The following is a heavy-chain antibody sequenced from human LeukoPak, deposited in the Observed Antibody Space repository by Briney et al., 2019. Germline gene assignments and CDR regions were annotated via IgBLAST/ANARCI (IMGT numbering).Heavy chain of an antibody. Sequence: ASVKVSCKASGYTFTDYAMNWVRQAPGQGLEWMGWINTDTGNPTYAQGFTGRFVFSLDTSVSTAYLEISSLKADDTAVYYCAREEPHVRVVAEDWGQGTLVTVSS. D-gene: IGHD3-22*01. CDR3: AREEPHVRVVAED. V-gene: IGHV7-4-1*02. CDR1: GYTFTDYA. CDR2: INTDTGNP. J-gene: IGHJ4*02.